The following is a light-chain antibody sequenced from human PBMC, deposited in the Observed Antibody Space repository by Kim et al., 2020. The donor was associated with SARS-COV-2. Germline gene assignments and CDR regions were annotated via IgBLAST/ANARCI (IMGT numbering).Light chain of an antibody. J-gene: IGKJ1*01. CDR2: AAA. CDR3: QKYNSAPWT. CDR1: QDIANS. V-gene: IGKV1-27*01. Sequence: DIQLTQSPSSLSASIGDRVTITCRASQDIANSLAWYQQKPGKVPQVLIYAAATLQSGVPSRFSGSGSGTELTLTIGSLQTEDVATYYCQKYNSAPWTFGPGTKVEIK.